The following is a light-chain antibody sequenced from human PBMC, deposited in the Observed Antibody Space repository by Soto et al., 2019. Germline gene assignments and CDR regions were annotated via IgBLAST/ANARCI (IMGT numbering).Light chain of an antibody. CDR2: GSS. J-gene: IGKJ2*01. CDR1: QSVSSNH. Sequence: EIVLTQSPGTLSLSPGERATLSCRASQSVSSNHLAWYQQKPGQAPRLLIYGSSSRATGIPDRFSGSGSGTDFTLTISSLEPEDFVVYFCHLYGGSPPHTFGHGTKVEIK. V-gene: IGKV3-20*01. CDR3: HLYGGSPPHT.